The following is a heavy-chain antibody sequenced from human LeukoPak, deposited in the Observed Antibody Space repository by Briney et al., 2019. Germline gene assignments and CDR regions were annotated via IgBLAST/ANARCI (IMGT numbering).Heavy chain of an antibody. Sequence: PSETLSLTCTVSGGSMSTYYWSWIRQPPGKGLEWIGYIFYGGSTNYNPSLKSRVTISVDTSKNQFSLKLSSVTAADTAVYYCARLAYDSSGYHFYDYWGQGTLVTVSS. D-gene: IGHD3-22*01. V-gene: IGHV4-59*08. CDR3: ARLAYDSSGYHFYDY. CDR2: IFYGGST. J-gene: IGHJ4*02. CDR1: GGSMSTYY.